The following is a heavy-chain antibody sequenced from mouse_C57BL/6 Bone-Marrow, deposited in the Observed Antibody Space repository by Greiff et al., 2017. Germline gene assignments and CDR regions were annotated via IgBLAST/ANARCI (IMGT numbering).Heavy chain of an antibody. CDR2: ISDGGSYT. CDR3: ARVGFLYYGSSQYYFDY. J-gene: IGHJ2*01. Sequence: EVKLMESGGGLVKPGGSLKLSCAASGFTFSSYAMSWVRQTPEKRLEWVATISDGGSYTYYPDNVKGRFNISRDNAKNNLYLQMSHLKSEDTAMYYCARVGFLYYGSSQYYFDYWGQGTTLTVSS. CDR1: GFTFSSYA. V-gene: IGHV5-4*03. D-gene: IGHD1-1*01.